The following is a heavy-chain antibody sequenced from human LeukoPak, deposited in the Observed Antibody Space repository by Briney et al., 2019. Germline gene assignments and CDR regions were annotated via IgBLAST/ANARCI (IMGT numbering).Heavy chain of an antibody. V-gene: IGHV3-53*01. J-gene: IGHJ4*02. Sequence: GGSLRLSCAASGFSVSDNYMSWVRQAPGKGLEWVSVIYSGGNTYYADSVKGRFTISRDNSKSTLHHQMNSLRAEDTAVYYCTRSFFSYGYFDYWGQGTLVTVSS. CDR1: GFSVSDNY. CDR2: IYSGGNT. CDR3: TRSFFSYGYFDY. D-gene: IGHD5-18*01.